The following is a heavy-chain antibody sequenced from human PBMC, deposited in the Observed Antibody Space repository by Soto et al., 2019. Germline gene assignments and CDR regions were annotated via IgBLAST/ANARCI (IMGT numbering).Heavy chain of an antibody. J-gene: IGHJ6*01. Sequence: QVQVQQSGPGLVKPSETLSLTCTVSSGPSKSHNWGWIRQPPGRGLEWIGYVYDTWSTSYNPSLKSRVPVSADTSTNRISLTLRFLTAADTAVYYCVSQGLGFLHALVDVWGQGTTVIVSS. CDR1: SGPSKSHN. CDR2: VYDTWST. D-gene: IGHD2-2*01. CDR3: VSQGLGFLHALVDV. V-gene: IGHV4-59*08.